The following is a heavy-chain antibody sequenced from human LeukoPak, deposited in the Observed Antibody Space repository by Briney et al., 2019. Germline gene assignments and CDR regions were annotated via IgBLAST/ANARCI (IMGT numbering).Heavy chain of an antibody. CDR1: GGSFSGYY. D-gene: IGHD1-26*01. Sequence: SEALSLTCAVYGGSFSGYYWSWIRQPPGKGLDWIGEINHRGSTNYNPSLKSRVTISIDTSKKQFSLKLSSVTAADTAVYYCARGGGSYSAIYFDYWGQGTLVTVSS. V-gene: IGHV4-34*01. CDR2: INHRGST. CDR3: ARGGGSYSAIYFDY. J-gene: IGHJ4*02.